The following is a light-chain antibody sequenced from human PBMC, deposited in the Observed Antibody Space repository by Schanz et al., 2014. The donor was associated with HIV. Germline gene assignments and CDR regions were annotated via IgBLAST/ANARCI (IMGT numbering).Light chain of an antibody. CDR1: QSVLYSSNNKNY. CDR3: QQFNNYPIT. V-gene: IGKV4-1*01. J-gene: IGKJ5*01. CDR2: WAS. Sequence: DIVMTQSPDSLAVSLGERATINCKSSQSVLYSSNNKNYLAWYQQKPGQPPKLLIYWASTRESGVPDRFSGSGSGTDFTLTISSLQPGDFATYYCQQFNNYPITFGQGTRLEIK.